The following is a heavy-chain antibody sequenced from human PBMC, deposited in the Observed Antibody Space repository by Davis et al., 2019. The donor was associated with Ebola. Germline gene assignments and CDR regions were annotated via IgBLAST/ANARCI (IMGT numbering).Heavy chain of an antibody. V-gene: IGHV4-34*01. CDR2: INHSGST. Sequence: ESLKISCGASGFTFSGSAMHWIRQPPGKGLEWIGEINHSGSTNYNPSLKSRVTMSVDTSKNRFALKLSSVTAADTAVYYCARTLSGSDGLFDFWDQGTLITVSS. CDR1: GFTFSGSA. J-gene: IGHJ4*02. D-gene: IGHD1-26*01. CDR3: ARTLSGSDGLFDF.